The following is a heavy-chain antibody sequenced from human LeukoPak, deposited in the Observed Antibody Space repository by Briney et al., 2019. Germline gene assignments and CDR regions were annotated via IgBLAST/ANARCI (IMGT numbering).Heavy chain of an antibody. CDR1: GGSIRSSYYY. V-gene: IGHV4-39*01. Sequence: PSEALSLTCTVSGGSIRSSYYYWGWIRQPPGKGLEWIGSIYDSGSTYYNPSLKSRVTISVDTSKNQFSLKLSSVTAADTAVYYCASYYYYYGMDVWGQGTTVTVSS. CDR2: IYDSGST. J-gene: IGHJ6*02. CDR3: ASYYYYYGMDV.